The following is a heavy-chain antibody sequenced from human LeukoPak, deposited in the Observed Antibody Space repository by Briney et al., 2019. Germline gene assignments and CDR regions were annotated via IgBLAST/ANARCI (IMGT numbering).Heavy chain of an antibody. J-gene: IGHJ4*02. CDR1: GGSVRSSSYY. D-gene: IGHD3-10*01. Sequence: SETLSLTCTVSGGSVRSSSYYWGCIRQPPGRGLEWIGSVHYNGSTCYNPSLGGRVIMSIDTSKNQFSLKLTSVTAADTAMYYCARDRGVPRPYYFDQWGQGTLVTVSS. CDR2: VHYNGST. CDR3: ARDRGVPRPYYFDQ. V-gene: IGHV4-39*07.